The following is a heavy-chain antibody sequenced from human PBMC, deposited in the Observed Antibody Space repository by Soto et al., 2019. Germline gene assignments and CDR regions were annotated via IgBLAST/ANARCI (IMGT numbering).Heavy chain of an antibody. Sequence: PSETLSLTCTVSGGSISSYYWSWIRQPPGKGLEWIGYIYYSGSTNYNPSLKSRVTISVDTSKNQFSLKLSSVTAADTAVYYCARGVVVTAMLFCFDPWGQGTLVTVSS. CDR2: IYYSGST. V-gene: IGHV4-59*01. CDR1: GGSISSYY. D-gene: IGHD2-21*02. J-gene: IGHJ5*02. CDR3: ARGVVVTAMLFCFDP.